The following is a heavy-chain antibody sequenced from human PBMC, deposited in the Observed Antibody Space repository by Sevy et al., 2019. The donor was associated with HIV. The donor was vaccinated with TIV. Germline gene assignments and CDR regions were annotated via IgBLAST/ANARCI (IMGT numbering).Heavy chain of an antibody. CDR3: ARETAADAFDV. Sequence: GGSLRISCAATAFTFSSYDMHWVRQVAGKGLEWVSSIGLSGDTYFAGSVKGRFTISRDNVKNYLYLQMSSLRAGDTAVYYWARETAADAFDVWGQGTFVTVSS. D-gene: IGHD6-13*01. J-gene: IGHJ3*01. CDR2: IGLSGDT. CDR1: AFTFSSYD. V-gene: IGHV3-13*01.